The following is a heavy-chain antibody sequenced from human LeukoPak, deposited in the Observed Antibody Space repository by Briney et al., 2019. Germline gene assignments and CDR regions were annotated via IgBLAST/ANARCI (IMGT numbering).Heavy chain of an antibody. V-gene: IGHV4-61*02. J-gene: IGHJ5*02. Sequence: PSETLSLTCTVSGDSISSGDYYWSWIRQTAGKGLEWIGRISSSGSTNYNPSLKSRVTISVDTSKNQFSLKLSSVTAADTAVYFCARGGYDYVWGSYRYNNWFDPWGQGTLVTVSS. D-gene: IGHD3-16*02. CDR3: ARGGYDYVWGSYRYNNWFDP. CDR2: ISSSGST. CDR1: GDSISSGDYY.